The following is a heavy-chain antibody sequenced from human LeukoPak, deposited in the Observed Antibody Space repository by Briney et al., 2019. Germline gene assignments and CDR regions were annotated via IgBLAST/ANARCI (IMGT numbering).Heavy chain of an antibody. V-gene: IGHV4-59*08. CDR2: IYYSGST. J-gene: IGHJ4*02. CDR1: GGSISSYY. Sequence: SETLSLTCTVSGGSISSYYWSWIRQPPGKGLEWIGYIYYSGSTNYNPSLKSRVTISVDTSKNQFSLKLSSVTAADTAVYYCARGFSMVRGVIITGEYENWGQGTLVTVSS. CDR3: ARGFSMVRGVIITGEYEN. D-gene: IGHD3-10*01.